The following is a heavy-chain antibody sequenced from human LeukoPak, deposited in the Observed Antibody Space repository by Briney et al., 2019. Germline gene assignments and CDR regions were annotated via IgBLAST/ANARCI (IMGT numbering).Heavy chain of an antibody. J-gene: IGHJ4*02. D-gene: IGHD6-19*01. Sequence: GGSLSLSRAASGSTFSSLVMSGVRQAPGKGLEWVSTFSGTSSNSYADAVKGRVTISRDNSKNTLYLQMNSLRAEDTAVYYCAKLKQWQPQRYFFAYWGQGTLVTVAS. CDR3: AKLKQWQPQRYFFAY. CDR2: FSGTSSN. CDR1: GSTFSSLV. V-gene: IGHV3-23*01.